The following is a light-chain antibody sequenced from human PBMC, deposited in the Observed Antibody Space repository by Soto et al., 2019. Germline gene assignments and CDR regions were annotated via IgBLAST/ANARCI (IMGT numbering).Light chain of an antibody. CDR1: QSVSSSY. J-gene: IGKJ1*01. CDR2: DAS. V-gene: IGKV3D-20*01. CDR3: QQYGSSPKT. Sequence: EIVLTQSPATPSLSPGGRATLSCGASQSVSSSYLAWYQQKPGLAPRLLIYDASSRATGIPDRFSGSGSGTDFTLTISRLEPEDFAVYYCQQYGSSPKTFGQGTKVDIK.